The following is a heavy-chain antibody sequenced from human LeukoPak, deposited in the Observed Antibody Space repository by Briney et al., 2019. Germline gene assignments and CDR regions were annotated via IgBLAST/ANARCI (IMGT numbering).Heavy chain of an antibody. D-gene: IGHD3-9*01. V-gene: IGHV3-30*04. CDR3: ARGVDILTGSLGGMDV. CDR2: ISYDGSNK. J-gene: IGHJ6*02. Sequence: GRSLRLSCAASGFTFSSYAMHWVRQAPGKGLEWVAVISYDGSNKYYADSVKGRFTISRDNSKNTLYLQMNSLRVEDTAVYYCARGVDILTGSLGGMDVWGQGTTVTVSS. CDR1: GFTFSSYA.